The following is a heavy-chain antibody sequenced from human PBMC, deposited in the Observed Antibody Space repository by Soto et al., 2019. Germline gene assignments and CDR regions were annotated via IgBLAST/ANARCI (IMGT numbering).Heavy chain of an antibody. Sequence: PGGSLRLSCAASGFTFSSYAMAWVRQAPGKGLEWVAVIWYDGSNKYYADSVKGRFTISRDNSKNTLYLQMNSLRAEDTALYYCARDSYGLDYWGQGTLVTVSS. CDR1: GFTFSSYA. D-gene: IGHD3-16*01. J-gene: IGHJ4*02. CDR2: IWYDGSNK. CDR3: ARDSYGLDY. V-gene: IGHV3-33*08.